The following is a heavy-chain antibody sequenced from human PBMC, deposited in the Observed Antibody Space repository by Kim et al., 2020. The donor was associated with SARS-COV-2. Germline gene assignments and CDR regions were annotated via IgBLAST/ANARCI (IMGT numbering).Heavy chain of an antibody. CDR2: INPNSGGT. J-gene: IGHJ4*02. V-gene: IGHV1-2*06. Sequence: ASVKVSCKASGYTFTGYYMHWVRQAPGQGLEWMGRINPNSGGTNYAQKFQGRITMTRDTSISTAYMELSRLRSDDTAVYYCARGKYYDSSGYYNIRGRDLAAGGDYWGQGTLVTVSS. CDR1: GYTFTGYY. CDR3: ARGKYYDSSGYYNIRGRDLAAGGDY. D-gene: IGHD3-22*01.